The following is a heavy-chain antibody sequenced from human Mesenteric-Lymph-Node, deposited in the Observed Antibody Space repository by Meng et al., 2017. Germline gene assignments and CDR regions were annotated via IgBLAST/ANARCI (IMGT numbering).Heavy chain of an antibody. CDR2: IGHSGTT. J-gene: IGHJ5*02. V-gene: IGHV4-39*01. D-gene: IGHD6-19*01. CDR1: GGSISTSGYY. Sequence: QPQLQGSGPVLGKPSEALSLTGSVSGGSISTSGYYWGWIRQPPGKGLEWIGSIGHSGTTYYTPSLRRRGTVSIDTSKNQFSLEVTSVTAADTAVYYCVRSSGWVRTGFDPWGQGTLVTVSS. CDR3: VRSSGWVRTGFDP.